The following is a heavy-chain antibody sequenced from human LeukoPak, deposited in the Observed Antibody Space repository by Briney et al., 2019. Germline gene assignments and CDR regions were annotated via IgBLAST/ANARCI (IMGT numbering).Heavy chain of an antibody. Sequence: GASLKISCKGSGSSFTSYWIGGVRPLPGKGLEWMGIIYPGDSDTRYSPSFQGQVTISADKSISTAYLQWSSLKASDTAMYYCAITVGATWDYYMDVWGKGTTVTVSS. D-gene: IGHD1-26*01. J-gene: IGHJ6*03. CDR3: AITVGATWDYYMDV. CDR2: IYPGDSDT. V-gene: IGHV5-51*01. CDR1: GSSFTSYW.